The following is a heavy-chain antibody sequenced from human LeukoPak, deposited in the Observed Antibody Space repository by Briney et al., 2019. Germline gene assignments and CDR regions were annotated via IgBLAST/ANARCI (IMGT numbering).Heavy chain of an antibody. J-gene: IGHJ4*02. CDR1: GFTFSNYW. V-gene: IGHV3-7*03. CDR3: ARGALTAVTAFDY. CDR2: IKQDGIEK. D-gene: IGHD4-17*01. Sequence: GGSLRLSCAASGFTFSNYWMDWVRQVPGKGPEWVANIKQDGIEKYFLGSVKGRFAISRDNAKNSLYLQMNSLRAEDTAVYYCARGALTAVTAFDYWGQGTLVTVSS.